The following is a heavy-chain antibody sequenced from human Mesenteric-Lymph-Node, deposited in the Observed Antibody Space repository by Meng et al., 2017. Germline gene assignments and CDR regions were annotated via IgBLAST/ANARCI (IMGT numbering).Heavy chain of an antibody. Sequence: QVQLREAGPALVKPSETLSLTCAVSGDSITNHNWWAWVRQPPGKGLEWIGEIHHTGSTNYNPSFKSRVTILVDKSENLFSLRLTSVTAADTAVYYCASAGYYCLDYWGQGSLVTVSS. CDR1: GDSITNHNW. CDR3: ASAGYYCLDY. D-gene: IGHD2/OR15-2a*01. CDR2: IHHTGST. V-gene: IGHV4-4*02. J-gene: IGHJ4*02.